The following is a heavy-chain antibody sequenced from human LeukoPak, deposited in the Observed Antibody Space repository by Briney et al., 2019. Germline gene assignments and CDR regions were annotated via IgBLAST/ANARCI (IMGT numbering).Heavy chain of an antibody. V-gene: IGHV4-59*08. D-gene: IGHD5-24*01. CDR1: GGSISSDH. CDR2: IYFSGST. CDR3: ARPTSPRDDLWFDP. Sequence: SETLSLTCTVSGGSISSDHWSWIRQPPGKGLEWIGYIYFSGSTNYNPSLKSRVTISVDTSKNQFSLKLRFVTAADTAVYYCARPTSPRDDLWFDPWGQGTLVTVSS. J-gene: IGHJ5*02.